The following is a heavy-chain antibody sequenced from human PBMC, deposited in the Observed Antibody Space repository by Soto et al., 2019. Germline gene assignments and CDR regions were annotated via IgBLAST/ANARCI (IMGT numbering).Heavy chain of an antibody. D-gene: IGHD5-18*01. CDR1: GGAISNDY. Sequence: SETLSLTCTVSGGAISNDYWSWFRQPPGKGLEWIGYIYYTGSTNYNPFLKSRVTISVDTSKNQFSLKLSSVTAADTAVYFCARGYSYGPYFDSWGQGSRVTVS. CDR2: IYYTGST. V-gene: IGHV4-59*01. CDR3: ARGYSYGPYFDS. J-gene: IGHJ4*02.